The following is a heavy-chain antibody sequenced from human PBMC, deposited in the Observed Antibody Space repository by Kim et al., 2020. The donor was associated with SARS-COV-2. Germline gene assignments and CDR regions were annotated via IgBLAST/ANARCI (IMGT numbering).Heavy chain of an antibody. J-gene: IGHJ3*02. D-gene: IGHD3-22*01. CDR3: AKDGHYYDSSGYYPPHDAFDI. Sequence: FTISRDNSKNTLYLQMNSLRAEDTAVYYCAKDGHYYDSSGYYPPHDAFDIWGQGTMVTVSS. V-gene: IGHV3-23*01.